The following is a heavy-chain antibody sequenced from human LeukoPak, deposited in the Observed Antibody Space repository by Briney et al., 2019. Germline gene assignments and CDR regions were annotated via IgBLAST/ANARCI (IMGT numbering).Heavy chain of an antibody. CDR1: GGSISGYY. V-gene: IGHV4-4*07. Sequence: SETLSLTCTVSGGSISGYYWSWIRQPAGKGLEWIGRINTSGSTTYNPSVKSRVTMSVDMSKNQFSLKLSSVTAADTAVYFCARGVVPPATFDSWGQGTLVTVSS. J-gene: IGHJ4*02. CDR2: INTSGST. CDR3: ARGVVPPATFDS. D-gene: IGHD2-2*01.